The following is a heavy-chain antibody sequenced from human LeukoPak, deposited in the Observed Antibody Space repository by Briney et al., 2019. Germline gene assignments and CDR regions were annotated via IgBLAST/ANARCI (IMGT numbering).Heavy chain of an antibody. CDR2: IWYDGSNK. J-gene: IGHJ4*02. V-gene: IGHV3-33*06. CDR1: GFTFSSYG. Sequence: PGGSLRLSCAASGFTFSSYGMHWVRQAPGKGLEWVAVIWYDGSNKYYADSVKGRFTIPRDNSKNTLYLQMNSLRAEDTAVYYCAKDGSSSRFDYWGQGTLVTVSS. D-gene: IGHD6-13*01. CDR3: AKDGSSSRFDY.